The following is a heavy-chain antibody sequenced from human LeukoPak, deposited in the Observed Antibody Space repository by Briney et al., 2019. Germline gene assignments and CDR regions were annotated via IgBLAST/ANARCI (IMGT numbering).Heavy chain of an antibody. CDR2: IDWDDDK. J-gene: IGHJ4*02. CDR3: ARLNSGTYLDY. D-gene: IGHD1-26*01. CDR1: GFLLSTSGMR. Sequence: SGPALVKPTQTLTLTCTFFGFLLSTSGMRVSWIRQPPGKALEWLARIDWDDDKFYSTSLKTRLTISKDTSKNQVVLTMTNMDPVDTATYYCARLNSGTYLDYWGQGTLVTVSS. V-gene: IGHV2-70*04.